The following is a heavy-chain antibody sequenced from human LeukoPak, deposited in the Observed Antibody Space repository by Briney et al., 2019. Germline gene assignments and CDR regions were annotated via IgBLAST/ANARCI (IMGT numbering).Heavy chain of an antibody. CDR2: IIPIFGTA. J-gene: IGHJ4*02. V-gene: IGHV1-69*13. Sequence: ASVKVSCKASGGTFSSYAISWVRQAPGQGLEWMGGIIPIFGTANYAQRFQGRVTIIADESTSTAYMELSSLRSEDTAVYYCARGVVGATTGAYSFDYWGRGTLVTVSS. CDR1: GGTFSSYA. D-gene: IGHD1-26*01. CDR3: ARGVVGATTGAYSFDY.